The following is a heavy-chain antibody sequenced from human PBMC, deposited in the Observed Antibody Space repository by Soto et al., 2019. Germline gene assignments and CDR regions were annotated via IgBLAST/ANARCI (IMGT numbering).Heavy chain of an antibody. V-gene: IGHV3-23*01. J-gene: IGHJ4*02. CDR3: AKDKPGTTSFDY. CDR2: ISDRGDTT. D-gene: IGHD1-1*01. CDR1: GFTISSYA. Sequence: GGSLRLSCAASGFTISSYAMIWVRQAPGKGLEWVSAISDRGDTTHYADSVKGRFTISRDTSKNTLYLQMNTLRAEDTAVYYCAKDKPGTTSFDYWGRGTPVTVSS.